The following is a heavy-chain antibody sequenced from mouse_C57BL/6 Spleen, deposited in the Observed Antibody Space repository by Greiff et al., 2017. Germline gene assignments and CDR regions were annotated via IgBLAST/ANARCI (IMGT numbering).Heavy chain of an antibody. CDR1: GYTFTDYS. V-gene: IGHV1-18*01. CDR3: ERGGFTTVGGFDY. J-gene: IGHJ2*01. CDR2: INPNNGGT. Sequence: VHVKQSGPELVKPGASVKIPCKASGYTFTDYSMDWVKQSHGKSLEWIGDINPNNGGTIYNQKFKGKATLTVDKSSSTAYMELRSRTSEDTAVYYCERGGFTTVGGFDYWGQGTTFTASS. D-gene: IGHD1-1*01.